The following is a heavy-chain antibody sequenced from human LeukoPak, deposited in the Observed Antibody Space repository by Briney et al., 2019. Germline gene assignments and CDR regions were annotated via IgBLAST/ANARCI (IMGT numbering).Heavy chain of an antibody. Sequence: SQTLSLTCTVSGGSISSGGYYWSWIRQHPGKGLEWIGYIYYSGTTYYNPSLKSRVTISVDTSKNQFSLKLSSVTAADTAVYYCERQGGHCSSTSCYSWFDPWGQGTLVTVSS. CDR3: ERQGGHCSSTSCYSWFDP. D-gene: IGHD2-2*02. J-gene: IGHJ5*02. CDR2: IYYSGTT. V-gene: IGHV4-31*03. CDR1: GGSISSGGYY.